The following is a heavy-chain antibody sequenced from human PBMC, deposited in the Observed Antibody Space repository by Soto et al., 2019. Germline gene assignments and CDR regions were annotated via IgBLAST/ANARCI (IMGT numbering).Heavy chain of an antibody. CDR3: ARGSSTWFDY. CDR2: INSDGSST. CDR1: GFTFSSYW. D-gene: IGHD6-13*01. V-gene: IGHV3-74*01. J-gene: IGHJ4*02. Sequence: GGSLRLSFAASGFTFSSYWMHWVRQAPGKGLMWVSRINSDGSSTSYADSVKGRFTVSRDNAENTLYLQMNSLRAEDTAVYYCARGSSTWFDYWGQGTQVTVSS.